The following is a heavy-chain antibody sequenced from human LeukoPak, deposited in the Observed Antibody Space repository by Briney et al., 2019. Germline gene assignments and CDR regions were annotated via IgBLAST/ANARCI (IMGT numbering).Heavy chain of an antibody. Sequence: SVKVSCKASGFTFTSSAVQWVRQARGQRLEWIGWIVVGSGNTNYAQKFQERVTITRDMSTSTAYMELSSLRSEDTAVYYCAAFPISGDYPFYGMDVWGQGTTVTVSS. CDR1: GFTFTSSA. CDR3: AAFPISGDYPFYGMDV. J-gene: IGHJ6*02. D-gene: IGHD4-17*01. CDR2: IVVGSGNT. V-gene: IGHV1-58*01.